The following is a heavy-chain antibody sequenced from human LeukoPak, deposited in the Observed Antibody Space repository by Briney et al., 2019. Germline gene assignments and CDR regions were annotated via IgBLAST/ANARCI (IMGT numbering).Heavy chain of an antibody. CDR2: ISAYNGNT. Sequence: ASVKVSCKASGYTFTSYGISWVRQAPGQGLEWMGWISAYNGNTNYAQKLQGRVTMTTDTSTSTAYMELSSLRSEDTAVYYCARDWLHSGSYDTQGWGQGTLVTVSS. D-gene: IGHD1-26*01. J-gene: IGHJ4*02. CDR1: GYTFTSYG. CDR3: ARDWLHSGSYDTQG. V-gene: IGHV1-18*01.